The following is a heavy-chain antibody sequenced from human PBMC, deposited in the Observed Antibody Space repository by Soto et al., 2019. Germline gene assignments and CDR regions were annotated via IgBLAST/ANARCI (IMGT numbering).Heavy chain of an antibody. J-gene: IGHJ6*02. CDR3: ARAREGQLVRGMDV. CDR1: GGSISSYY. Sequence: ETLSLTCTVSGGSISSYYWSWIRQPPGKGLEWIGYIYYSGSTNYNPSLKSRVTISVDTSKNQFSLKLSSVTAADTAVYYWARAREGQLVRGMDVWGQGTTVTVSS. D-gene: IGHD6-6*01. V-gene: IGHV4-59*01. CDR2: IYYSGST.